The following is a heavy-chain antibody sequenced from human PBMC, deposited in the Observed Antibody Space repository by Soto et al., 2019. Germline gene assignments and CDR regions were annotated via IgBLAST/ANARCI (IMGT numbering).Heavy chain of an antibody. D-gene: IGHD2-15*01. CDR2: ISGSGGST. V-gene: IGHV3-23*01. CDR3: AKDENIVVSSNLDP. CDR1: GFTFSSYA. J-gene: IGHJ5*02. Sequence: EVQLLESGGGMVQPGGSLRLSCAASGFTFSSYAMSWVRQAPGKWLEWVSAISGSGGSTYYADSVKGRFTISRDNSKNTLYLQMNSLRAEDTAVYYCAKDENIVVSSNLDPWGQGTLVTVSS.